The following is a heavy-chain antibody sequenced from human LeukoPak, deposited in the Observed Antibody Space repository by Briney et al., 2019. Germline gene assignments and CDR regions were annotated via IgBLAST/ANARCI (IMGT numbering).Heavy chain of an antibody. V-gene: IGHV3-23*01. CDR1: GVTFSSYA. D-gene: IGHD6-13*01. CDR2: ISGSGGST. Sequence: PGGSLRLSCAASGVTFSSYAMSWVRQAPGKGLEWVSGISGSGGSTYYADSVKGRFTISRDNSKNTLYLQMNSLRAEDTAVYYCAKRRAAAGNWFDPWGQGTLVTVSS. J-gene: IGHJ5*02. CDR3: AKRRAAAGNWFDP.